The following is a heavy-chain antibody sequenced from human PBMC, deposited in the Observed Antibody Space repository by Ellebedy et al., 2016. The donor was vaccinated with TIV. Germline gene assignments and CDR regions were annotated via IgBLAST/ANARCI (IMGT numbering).Heavy chain of an antibody. J-gene: IGHJ4*02. V-gene: IGHV3-15*07. CDR2: IESEADGGTT. CDR1: GFSLSNAW. CDR3: TTENGLRDF. D-gene: IGHD4-17*01. Sequence: GESLKISCAASGFSLSNAWMNWVRPTPGKGLEWVGRIESEADGGTTVYTAPVRGRFTISRDDSRNTLYLQMNSLETEDTAVYYCTTENGLRDFWGQGTLVTVSS.